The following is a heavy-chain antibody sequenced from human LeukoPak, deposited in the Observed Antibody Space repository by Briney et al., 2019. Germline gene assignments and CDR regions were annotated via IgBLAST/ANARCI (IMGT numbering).Heavy chain of an antibody. Sequence: GASVKVSCKASGYTFTGYYMHWVRQAPGQGLEWMGWINPNSGGTNYAQKFQGRVTMTRDTSISTAYMELSRLRPDDTAVYYCARDLADGSGSYYDYWGQGTLVTASS. CDR3: ARDLADGSGSYYDY. CDR2: INPNSGGT. V-gene: IGHV1-2*02. J-gene: IGHJ4*02. CDR1: GYTFTGYY. D-gene: IGHD3-10*01.